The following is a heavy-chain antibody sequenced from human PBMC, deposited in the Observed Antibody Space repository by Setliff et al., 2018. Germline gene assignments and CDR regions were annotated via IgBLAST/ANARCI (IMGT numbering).Heavy chain of an antibody. CDR1: GGSISSYY. V-gene: IGHV4-4*07. CDR3: AREQWLDPPGYYYMDV. D-gene: IGHD6-19*01. Sequence: PSETLSLTCTVSGGSISSYYWSWIRQPAGKGLEWIGHIYIGGSANYNPSLKSRVTMSIDTSKNQFSLKLNSVTAADMAVYYCAREQWLDPPGYYYMDVWAKGTSVTVSS. CDR2: IYIGGSA. J-gene: IGHJ6*03.